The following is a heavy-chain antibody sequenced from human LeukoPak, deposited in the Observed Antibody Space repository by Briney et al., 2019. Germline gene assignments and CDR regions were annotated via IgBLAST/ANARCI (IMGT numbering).Heavy chain of an antibody. D-gene: IGHD6-19*01. Sequence: GGSLRLSCAASGFTFSSYSMNWARQAPGKGLEWVSLISWDGGSTYYADSVKGRFTISRDNSKNSLYLQMNSLRAEDTALYYCAKSRRIGYSSGWYLPDYWGREPWSPSPQ. CDR1: GFTFSSYS. J-gene: IGHJ4*02. CDR3: AKSRRIGYSSGWYLPDY. V-gene: IGHV3-43D*03. CDR2: ISWDGGST.